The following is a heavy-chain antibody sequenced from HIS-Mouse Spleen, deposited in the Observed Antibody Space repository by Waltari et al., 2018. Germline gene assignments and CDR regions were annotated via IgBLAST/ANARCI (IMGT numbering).Heavy chain of an antibody. J-gene: IGHJ4*02. CDR3: ARGRSPATVTIGYYFDY. CDR2: INHSGST. V-gene: IGHV4-34*01. D-gene: IGHD4-17*01. Sequence: QVQLQQWGAGLLKPSETLSLTCAVYGGSLSGYYWRWFGRPPGRGVEWIGEINHSGSTNYNPSLKSRVTISVDTSKNQFSLKLSSVTAADTAVYYCARGRSPATVTIGYYFDYWGQGTLVTVSS. CDR1: GGSLSGYY.